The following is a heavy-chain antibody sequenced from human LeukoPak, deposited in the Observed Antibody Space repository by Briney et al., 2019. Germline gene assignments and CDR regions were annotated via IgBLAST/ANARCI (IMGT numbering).Heavy chain of an antibody. CDR1: GGSFSDYY. J-gene: IGHJ4*02. D-gene: IGHD3-22*01. CDR3: ARGRYYYDSSGYYQRDGFDY. CDR2: INHSGYT. Sequence: SETLSLTCAVYGGSFSDYYWSWIRQPPGKGLEWMGEINHSGYTNYNPSLKSRVTISVDTSKNQFSLKLSSVTAADTAVYYCARGRYYYDSSGYYQRDGFDYWGQGTLVTVSS. V-gene: IGHV4-34*01.